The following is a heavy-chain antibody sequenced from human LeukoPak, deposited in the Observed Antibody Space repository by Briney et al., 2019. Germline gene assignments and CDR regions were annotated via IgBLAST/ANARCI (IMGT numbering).Heavy chain of an antibody. J-gene: IGHJ4*02. D-gene: IGHD2-21*02. V-gene: IGHV4-39*01. CDR3: VRHGSYCGGDCYFDY. Sequence: PSKTLSLTCSVSGGSISRSSYYWGWTRQSPGEGLEWIGSIYYGGSTYYNTSLKSRVTISLDTSKNQFSLKLTSVTAADTAVYYCVRHGSYCGGDCYFDYWGQGTLVTVSS. CDR2: IYYGGST. CDR1: GGSISRSSYY.